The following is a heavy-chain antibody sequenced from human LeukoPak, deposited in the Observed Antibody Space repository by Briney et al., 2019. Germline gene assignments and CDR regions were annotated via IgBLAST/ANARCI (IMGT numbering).Heavy chain of an antibody. CDR3: VRGRNVKWVPGVGGNPRASRYYYYMDV. J-gene: IGHJ6*03. V-gene: IGHV4-34*01. CDR1: GGSVTGFS. Sequence: SSETLSLTCAVYGGSVTGFSWSWIRQSPVKGLESIGEINHSGGTNYAPSLQSRVTLSLDTSKNQFSLTLTSVTAADTAVYYCVRGRNVKWVPGVGGNPRASRYYYYMDVWGKGTTVTVSS. CDR2: INHSGGT. D-gene: IGHD4-23*01.